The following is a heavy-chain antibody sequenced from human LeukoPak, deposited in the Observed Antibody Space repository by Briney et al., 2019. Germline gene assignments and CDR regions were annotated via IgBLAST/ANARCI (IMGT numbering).Heavy chain of an antibody. CDR1: GGSISSGSYY. Sequence: SETLSLTCTVSGGSISSGSYYWSWIRQPAGKGLEWIGRIYTSGSTHYNPSLKSRVTISVDTSKHQFSLKLSSVTAADTAVYYCARVDLRYCSGGSCPFDYWGQGTLVTVSS. V-gene: IGHV4-61*02. CDR3: ARVDLRYCSGGSCPFDY. D-gene: IGHD2-15*01. J-gene: IGHJ4*02. CDR2: IYTSGST.